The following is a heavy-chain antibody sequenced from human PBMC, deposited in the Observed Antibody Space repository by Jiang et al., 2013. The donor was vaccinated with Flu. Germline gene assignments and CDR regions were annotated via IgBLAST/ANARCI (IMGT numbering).Heavy chain of an antibody. CDR2: ISSSGTTI. J-gene: IGHJ6*02. CDR1: GFTFSSYE. V-gene: IGHV3-48*03. CDR3: ARLDLLLGYYGMDV. D-gene: IGHD3-10*01. Sequence: RLSCAASGFTFSSYEMNWVRQAPGKGLEWVSYISSSGTTIYYADSVKGRFTISRDNAKNSLYLQMNSLRAEDTAVYYCARLDLLLGYYGMDVWGQGTTVTVSS.